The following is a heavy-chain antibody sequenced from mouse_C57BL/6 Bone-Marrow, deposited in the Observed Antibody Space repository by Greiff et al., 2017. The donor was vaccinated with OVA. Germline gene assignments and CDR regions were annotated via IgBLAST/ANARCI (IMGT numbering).Heavy chain of an antibody. V-gene: IGHV5-4*01. Sequence: EVKLVESGGGLVKPGGSLKLSCAVSGFTFSSYAMSWVRQTPEKRLEWVATISDGGSYTYYPDNVKGRFTISRDNAKNNLYLQMSHLKSEDTAMYYCARDEGYSNYFPWFAYWGQGTLVTVSA. J-gene: IGHJ3*01. CDR1: GFTFSSYA. CDR3: ARDEGYSNYFPWFAY. CDR2: ISDGGSYT. D-gene: IGHD2-5*01.